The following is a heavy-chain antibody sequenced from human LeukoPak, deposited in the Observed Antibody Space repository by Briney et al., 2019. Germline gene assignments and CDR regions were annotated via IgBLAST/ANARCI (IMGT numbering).Heavy chain of an antibody. CDR2: ISDSSTYI. V-gene: IGHV3-11*03. CDR1: GFTFSAYY. CDR3: ARSTLAPDAFDI. D-gene: IGHD1-1*01. J-gene: IGHJ3*02. Sequence: GGSLRLSCAASGFTFSAYYMSWIRQAPGKGLEWLSYISDSSTYINYADSEKGRFTISRDNAKNSLYLQMNSLRAEDTAVYYCARSTLAPDAFDIWGQGTMVTVSS.